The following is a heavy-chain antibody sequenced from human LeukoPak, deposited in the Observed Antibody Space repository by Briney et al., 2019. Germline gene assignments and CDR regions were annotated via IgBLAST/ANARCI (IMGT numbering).Heavy chain of an antibody. CDR1: GYTFTSYY. CDR3: ARPQNYYDSSGYQAY. D-gene: IGHD3-22*01. V-gene: IGHV1-2*02. Sequence: ASVKVSCKASGYTFTSYYMHWVRQAPGQGLEWMGWINPNSGGTNYAQKFQGRVTMTRDTSISTAYMELSRLRSDDTAVYYCARPQNYYDSSGYQAYWGQGTLVTVSS. J-gene: IGHJ4*02. CDR2: INPNSGGT.